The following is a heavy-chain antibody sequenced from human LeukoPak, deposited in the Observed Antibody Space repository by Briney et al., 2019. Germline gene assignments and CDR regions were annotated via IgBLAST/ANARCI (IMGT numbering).Heavy chain of an antibody. V-gene: IGHV1-24*01. J-gene: IGHJ6*03. Sequence: VASVKVSCKVSGYTLTELSMHWVRQAPGKGLEWIGGFNPQDGETIYAQKFQGRVTMTEDTSTDTAYMELSSLRSEDTAVYYCATSTRRGHGSYYYYMDVWGKGTTVTVSS. CDR3: ATSTRRGHGSYYYYMDV. CDR2: FNPQDGET. CDR1: GYTLTELS.